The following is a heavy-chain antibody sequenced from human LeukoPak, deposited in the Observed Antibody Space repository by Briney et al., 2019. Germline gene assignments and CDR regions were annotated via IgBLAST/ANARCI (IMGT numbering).Heavy chain of an antibody. Sequence: PSETLSLTCTVPGGSISSYYWSWIRQPAGKGLEWIGRIYTSGSTNYNPSLKSRVTMSVDTSKNQFSLKLSSVTAADTAVYYCARDLPQKLAGAFDIWGQGTMVTVSS. CDR2: IYTSGST. V-gene: IGHV4-4*07. D-gene: IGHD6-19*01. CDR3: ARDLPQKLAGAFDI. J-gene: IGHJ3*02. CDR1: GGSISSYY.